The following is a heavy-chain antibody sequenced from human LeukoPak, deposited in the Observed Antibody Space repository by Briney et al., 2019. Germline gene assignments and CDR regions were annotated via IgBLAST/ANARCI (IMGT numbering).Heavy chain of an antibody. CDR3: ARTKQWLLKSHAFDI. V-gene: IGHV3-21*01. J-gene: IGHJ3*02. CDR1: GFTFSSYS. CDR2: ISSSSSYI. D-gene: IGHD6-19*01. Sequence: GGSLRLSCAASGFTFSSYSMNWVRQAPGKGLEWVSSISSSSSYIYYADSVKGRFTISRDNAKNSLYLQMNSLGAEDTAVYYCARTKQWLLKSHAFDIWGQGTMVTVSS.